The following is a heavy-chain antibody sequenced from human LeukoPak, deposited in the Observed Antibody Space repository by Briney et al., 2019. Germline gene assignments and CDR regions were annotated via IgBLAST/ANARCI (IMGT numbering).Heavy chain of an antibody. J-gene: IGHJ4*02. CDR3: AIEGRSIFGVANKPFEY. D-gene: IGHD3-3*01. CDR2: IYTSGST. Sequence: PSETLSLTCTVSGGSLSSYYWSWIRQPAGKGLEWIGRIYTSGSTNYNTSLKSRVTMSVDTSKNQFSLKLSSVTAADSAVYYCAIEGRSIFGVANKPFEYWGQETLVTVSS. V-gene: IGHV4-4*07. CDR1: GGSLSSYY.